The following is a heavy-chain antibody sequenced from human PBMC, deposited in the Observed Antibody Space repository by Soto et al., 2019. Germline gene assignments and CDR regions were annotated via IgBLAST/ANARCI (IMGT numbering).Heavy chain of an antibody. Sequence: QVQLVQSGAEVKKPGASVKVSCKASGITFSTYAIHWVRQAPGQGLEWMGWINAGNGNTRYSQKFQGRVTLTRDTTATTTYMDLSSLRSEDTPIYYCASAISGYVTWGQGTLVTVSS. CDR3: ASAISGYVT. V-gene: IGHV1-3*01. J-gene: IGHJ4*02. CDR2: INAGNGNT. CDR1: GITFSTYA. D-gene: IGHD5-12*01.